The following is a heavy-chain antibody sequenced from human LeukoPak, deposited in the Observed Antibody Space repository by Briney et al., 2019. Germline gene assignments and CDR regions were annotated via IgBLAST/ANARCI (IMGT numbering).Heavy chain of an antibody. CDR3: AKGRFTSSTFDY. J-gene: IGHJ4*02. CDR1: GFAFSSDA. D-gene: IGHD2-2*01. V-gene: IGHV3-23*01. CDR2: IRGDNSII. Sequence: GGSLRLSCAASGFAFSSDAMSWVRQAPGKGLEWVSLIRGDNSIIEYADSVKGRLTISRDNSKNTLYLQMNSLRAEDTAVYYCAKGRFTSSTFDYWGQGTLVTVSS.